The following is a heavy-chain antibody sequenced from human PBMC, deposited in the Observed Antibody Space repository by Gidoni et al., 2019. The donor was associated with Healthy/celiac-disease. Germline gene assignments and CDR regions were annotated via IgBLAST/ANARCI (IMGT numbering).Heavy chain of an antibody. J-gene: IGHJ4*02. V-gene: IGHV2-5*01. D-gene: IGHD3-3*01. CDR2: IYWNDDK. CDR3: AHSRFWSEGGYYFDY. CDR1: GFSLSTSGVG. Sequence: QITLKESGPTLVKPPPTLTLTCTFSGFSLSTSGVGVGWIRQPPGKALEWLALIYWNDDKRYSPSLKSRLTSTKDPSKNQVVITMTNMDPVDKATYYCAHSRFWSEGGYYFDYWGQVTLVTVSS.